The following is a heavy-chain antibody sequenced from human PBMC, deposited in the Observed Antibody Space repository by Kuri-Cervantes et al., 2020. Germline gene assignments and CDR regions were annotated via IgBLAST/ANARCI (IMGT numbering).Heavy chain of an antibody. CDR3: AKAPERNYYYGMDV. CDR1: GFTVSSNY. CDR2: ISWNSGSI. J-gene: IGHJ6*02. V-gene: IGHV3-9*01. Sequence: SLKISCAASGFTVSSNYMSWVRQAPGKGLEWVSGISWNSGSIGYADSVKGRFTISRDNAKNSLYLQMNSLRAEGTALYYCAKAPERNYYYGMDVWGQGTTVTVSS.